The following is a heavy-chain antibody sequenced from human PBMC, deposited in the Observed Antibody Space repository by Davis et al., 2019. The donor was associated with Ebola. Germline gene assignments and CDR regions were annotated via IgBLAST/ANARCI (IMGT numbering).Heavy chain of an antibody. CDR3: ARRPYWNDAGIDP. J-gene: IGHJ5*02. V-gene: IGHV5-10-1*01. D-gene: IGHD1-1*01. CDR1: GYSFTSYW. CDR2: IDPSDSYT. Sequence: GESLKISCKGSGYSFTSYWISWVRQMPGKGLEWMGRIDPSDSYTNYSPSFQGPVTISADKSISTAYLQWSSLKASDTAMYYCARRPYWNDAGIDPWGQGTLVTVSS.